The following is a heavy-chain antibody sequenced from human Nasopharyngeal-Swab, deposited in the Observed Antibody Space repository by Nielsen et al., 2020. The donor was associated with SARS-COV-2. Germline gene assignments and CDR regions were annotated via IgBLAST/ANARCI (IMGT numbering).Heavy chain of an antibody. CDR2: INHSGST. D-gene: IGHD5-12*01. J-gene: IGHJ6*03. Sequence: WIRQPPGKGLEWIGEINHSGSTNYNPSLKSRVTISVDTSKNQFSLKLSSVTAADTAVYYCARARLRFYYYYYMDVWGKGTTVTVSS. CDR3: ARARLRFYYYYYMDV. V-gene: IGHV4-34*01.